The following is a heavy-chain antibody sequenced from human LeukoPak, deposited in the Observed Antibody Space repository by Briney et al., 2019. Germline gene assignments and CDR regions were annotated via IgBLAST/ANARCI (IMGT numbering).Heavy chain of an antibody. Sequence: SETLSLTCTVSGGSISSYYWSWIRQPPGKGLEWIGYIYYSGSTYYNPSLKSRVTISVDTSKNQFSLKLSSVTAADTAVYYCAGSGYYYAFDIWGQGTMVTVSS. D-gene: IGHD3-22*01. J-gene: IGHJ3*02. V-gene: IGHV4-59*06. CDR2: IYYSGST. CDR1: GGSISSYY. CDR3: AGSGYYYAFDI.